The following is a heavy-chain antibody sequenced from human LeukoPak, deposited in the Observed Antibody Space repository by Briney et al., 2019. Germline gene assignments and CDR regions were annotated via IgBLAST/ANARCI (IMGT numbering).Heavy chain of an antibody. CDR1: GYTITNNY. D-gene: IGHD5-24*01. CDR2: INPSGTGT. J-gene: IGHJ5*02. Sequence: ASVKVSCKASGYTITNNYMHCVRQAPGQGLEWMGVINPSGTGTSYAQKFQGRITMSRDTSTSKVYMELSSLRSEDTAFYYCATDHSMANTAWWFDPWGQGTLVTVSS. CDR3: ATDHSMANTAWWFDP. V-gene: IGHV1-46*01.